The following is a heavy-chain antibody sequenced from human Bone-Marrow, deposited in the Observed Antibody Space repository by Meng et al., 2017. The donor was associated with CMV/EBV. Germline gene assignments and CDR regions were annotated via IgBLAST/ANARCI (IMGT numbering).Heavy chain of an antibody. CDR2: ISSSSSYI. CDR1: GFTFSSYS. V-gene: IGHV3-21*01. Sequence: GESLKISCAASGFTFSSYSMNWVRQAPGKGLEWVSSISSSSSYIYYADSMKGRFTISRDNAKNSLYLQMNSLRAEDTAVYYCARGRGRGLEPYYYYGMDVWGQGPTVTGYS. J-gene: IGHJ6*01. D-gene: IGHD3-3*01. CDR3: ARGRGRGLEPYYYYGMDV.